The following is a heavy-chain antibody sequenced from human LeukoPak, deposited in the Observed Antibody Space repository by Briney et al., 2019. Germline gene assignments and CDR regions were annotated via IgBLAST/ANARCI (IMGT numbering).Heavy chain of an antibody. CDR2: TYYRSKWYN. V-gene: IGHV6-1*01. CDR1: GDSVSSNSAA. Sequence: SQTLSLTCAISGDSVSSNSAAWNWIRQSPSRGLEWLGRTYYRSKWYNDYALSVQSRISINPDTSKNQFSLQLNSVTPDDSAVYYCLRGSGYGLDAFDIWDQGTMVTVSS. J-gene: IGHJ3*02. CDR3: LRGSGYGLDAFDI. D-gene: IGHD5-12*01.